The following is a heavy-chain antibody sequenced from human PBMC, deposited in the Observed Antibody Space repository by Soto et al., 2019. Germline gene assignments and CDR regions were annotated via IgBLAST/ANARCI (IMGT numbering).Heavy chain of an antibody. CDR3: ARGRAIFGVVMSGFAY. CDR1: GYTFTSYG. J-gene: IGHJ4*02. Sequence: ASVKVSCKASGYTFTSYGISWVRQAPGHGLEWMGWISAYNGNTNYAQKLQGRVTMTTDTSTSTAYMELRSLRSDDTAVYYCARGRAIFGVVMSGFAYWGQGTLVTVSS. V-gene: IGHV1-18*04. CDR2: ISAYNGNT. D-gene: IGHD3-3*01.